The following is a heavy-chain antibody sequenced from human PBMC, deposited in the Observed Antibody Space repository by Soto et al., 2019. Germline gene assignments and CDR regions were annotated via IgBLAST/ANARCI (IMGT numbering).Heavy chain of an antibody. CDR3: ARNTGYFYY. D-gene: IGHD3-10*01. Sequence: SETLSLTCTVSGGTISSGDYYWSWIRQPPGKGLEGIGYTYYSGSTYYNPSLKGRGTISVDTAKNHVSVNLSTGTAGDTHAYYCARNTGYFYYWGRGSLFGVSS. CDR2: TYYSGST. J-gene: IGHJ4*02. V-gene: IGHV4-30-4*01. CDR1: GGTISSGDYY.